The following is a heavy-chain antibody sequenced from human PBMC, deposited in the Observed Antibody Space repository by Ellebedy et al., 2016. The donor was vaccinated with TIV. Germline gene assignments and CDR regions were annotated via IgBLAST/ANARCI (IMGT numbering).Heavy chain of an antibody. V-gene: IGHV4-59*01. CDR3: ARTGCGGSTGMDV. CDR2: IYYSGST. CDR1: DGSISNYY. Sequence: MPSETLSLTCTVSDGSISNYYWSRVRQPPGKGLEWIGYIYYSGSTNYNPSLKSRVTISVDTSKNQFSLKLSSVTAADTAVYYCARTGCGGSTGMDVWGQGTTVTVSS. D-gene: IGHD2-21*01. J-gene: IGHJ6*02.